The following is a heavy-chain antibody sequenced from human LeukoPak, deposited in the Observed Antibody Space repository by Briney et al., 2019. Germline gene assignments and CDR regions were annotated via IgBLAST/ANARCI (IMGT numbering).Heavy chain of an antibody. CDR3: ATELVSYGDVHYFDS. CDR1: VYTLTEIS. V-gene: IGHV1-24*01. D-gene: IGHD4-17*01. Sequence: ASVKVSSQVSVYTLTEISMHWVRQAPGQELEWMGGFNPEDVETIYARSFQGRLTVTEDTSTDTAYMELSSLRAEDTAMYYCATELVSYGDVHYFDSWGQGTLVTVSS. J-gene: IGHJ4*02. CDR2: FNPEDVET.